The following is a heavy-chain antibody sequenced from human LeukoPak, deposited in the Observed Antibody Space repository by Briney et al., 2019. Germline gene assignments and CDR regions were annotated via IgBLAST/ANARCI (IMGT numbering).Heavy chain of an antibody. D-gene: IGHD6-6*01. J-gene: IGHJ5*02. CDR2: INHSGST. V-gene: IGHV4-34*01. CDR1: GGSLSGYY. CDR3: ARSMQLVLNGGGNWFDP. Sequence: SETLSLTCAVYGGSLSGYYWSWIRQPPGKGLEWIGEINHSGSTNYNPSLKSRVTISVDTSKNQFSLKLSSVTAADTAVYYCARSMQLVLNGGGNWFDPWGQGTLVTVSS.